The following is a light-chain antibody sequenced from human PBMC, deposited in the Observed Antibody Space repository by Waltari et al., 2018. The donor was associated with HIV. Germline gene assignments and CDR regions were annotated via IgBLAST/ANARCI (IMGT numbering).Light chain of an antibody. CDR1: SSNIGANFD. V-gene: IGLV1-40*01. CDR2: ANS. Sequence: QSVLTQAPSVSGAPGQRVTSPCTGSSSNIGANFDVHWYQLLPGSSPKLLIFANSNRPSGVPDRFSGSKSGTSASLAITGLQPEDEAEYYCQSFDSSLNAYVFGTGTTVIVL. CDR3: QSFDSSLNAYV. J-gene: IGLJ1*01.